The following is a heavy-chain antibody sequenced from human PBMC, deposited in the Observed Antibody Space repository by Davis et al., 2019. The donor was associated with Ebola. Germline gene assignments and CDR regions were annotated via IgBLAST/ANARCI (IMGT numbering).Heavy chain of an antibody. V-gene: IGHV4-59*01. CDR3: SKSWEWEIRGVFDY. CDR1: GGSISTYY. J-gene: IGHJ4*02. Sequence: SETLSLTCTVYGGSISTYYWSWIRQHPGKGLEWIGYIYYSGSTNYNPSLKSRVTISVDTSKNQFSLKLSSVTAADTAVYYWSKSWEWEIRGVFDYWGQGTLVTVSS. D-gene: IGHD1-26*01. CDR2: IYYSGST.